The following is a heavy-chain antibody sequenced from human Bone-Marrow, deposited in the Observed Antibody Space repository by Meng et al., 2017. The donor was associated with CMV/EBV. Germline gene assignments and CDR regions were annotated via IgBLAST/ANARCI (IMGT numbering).Heavy chain of an antibody. V-gene: IGHV1-24*01. J-gene: IGHJ6*02. CDR1: GYTLTELS. CDR2: FDPEDGET. Sequence: ASVKVSCKVSGYTLTELSMHWVRQAPGKGLEWMGGFDPEDGETIYAQKFQGRVIMTEDTSTDTAYMELSSLRSEDTAVYYCAKGIAAPYGMDVWRQGTTVTVSS. CDR3: AKGIAAPYGMDV. D-gene: IGHD6-6*01.